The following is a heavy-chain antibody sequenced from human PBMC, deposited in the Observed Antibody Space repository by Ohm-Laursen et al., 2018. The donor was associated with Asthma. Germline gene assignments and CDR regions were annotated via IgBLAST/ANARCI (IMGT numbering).Heavy chain of an antibody. CDR1: GFTFSFFS. D-gene: IGHD2-21*01. CDR3: ASEQGVGHSYPDY. J-gene: IGHJ4*02. V-gene: IGHV3-21*01. CDR2: ISSRGTYI. Sequence: LRLSCTASGFTFSFFSMHWVRQAPGKGLEWVSSISSRGTYIFYADSVKGRFTVSRDDAKNSLYLQMDTLRAEDTATYYCASEQGVGHSYPDYWGQGTLVTVSS.